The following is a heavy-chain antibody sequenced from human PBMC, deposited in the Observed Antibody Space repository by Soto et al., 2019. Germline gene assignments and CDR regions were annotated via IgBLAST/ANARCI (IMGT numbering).Heavy chain of an antibody. CDR1: VFNFSSYA. CDR3: AAGLGDYYDSSGYYPRAWSFDY. V-gene: IGHV3-23*01. J-gene: IGHJ4*02. D-gene: IGHD3-22*01. CDR2: ISGSGGST. Sequence: GGSLRLSCASSVFNFSSYAMSWVRQAPGKGLELVSAISGSGGSTYYADSVKGRFTISRDNSKNTLYLQMNSLRAEDTAVYYCAAGLGDYYDSSGYYPRAWSFDYWGQGTLVTVSS.